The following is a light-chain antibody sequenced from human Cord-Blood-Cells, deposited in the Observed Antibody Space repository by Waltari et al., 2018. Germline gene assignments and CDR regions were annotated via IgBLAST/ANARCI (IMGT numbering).Light chain of an antibody. CDR2: KDS. V-gene: IGLV3-25*03. Sequence: SYELTQPPSVSVSPGQTARITCSGDALPKQYAYWYQQKPGQAPVLVIYKDSERPSGIPERFSGSSSGTTGTLTISGVQAEDEADYYCQSADSSGTYRVFGTGTKVTVL. J-gene: IGLJ1*01. CDR3: QSADSSGTYRV. CDR1: ALPKQY.